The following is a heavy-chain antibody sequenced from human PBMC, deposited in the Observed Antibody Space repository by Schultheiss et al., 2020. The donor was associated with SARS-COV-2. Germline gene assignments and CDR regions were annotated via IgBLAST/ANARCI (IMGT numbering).Heavy chain of an antibody. CDR2: ISSNGGST. CDR1: GFTFSSYS. J-gene: IGHJ3*02. CDR3: VKGIAAAGRPDAFDI. Sequence: GGSLRLSCAASGFTFSSYSMNWVRQAPGKGLEYVSAISSNGGSTYYADSVKGRFTISRDNSKNTLYLQMSSLRAEDTAVYYCVKGIAAAGRPDAFDIWGQGTMVTVSS. D-gene: IGHD6-13*01. V-gene: IGHV3-64D*06.